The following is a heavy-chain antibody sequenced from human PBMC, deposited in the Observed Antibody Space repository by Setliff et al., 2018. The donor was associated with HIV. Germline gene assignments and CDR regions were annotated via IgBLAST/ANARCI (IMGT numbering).Heavy chain of an antibody. CDR2: NYHSGIT. D-gene: IGHD3-10*01. V-gene: IGHV4-39*07. Sequence: SETLSLTCTVSGGSISSSIYYWGWIRQAPGKGLEWIGNNYHSGITYYNPSLKSRVTISVDTSKNQFSLRLSSVTAADTAVYYCARAFGSGSYRWFDPWGQGTLVTVSS. J-gene: IGHJ5*02. CDR1: GGSISSSIYY. CDR3: ARAFGSGSYRWFDP.